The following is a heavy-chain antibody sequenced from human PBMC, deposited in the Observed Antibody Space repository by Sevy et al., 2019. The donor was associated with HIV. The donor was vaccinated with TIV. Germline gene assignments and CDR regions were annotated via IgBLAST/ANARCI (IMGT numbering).Heavy chain of an antibody. D-gene: IGHD6-6*01. CDR3: ARGGLKYSSSSGGDYYYYGMDV. J-gene: IGHJ6*02. CDR1: GFTFSSYW. V-gene: IGHV3-74*01. CDR2: INSDGSST. Sequence: GGSLRLSCAASGFTFSSYWMHWVRQAPGKGLVWVSRINSDGSSTSYADSVKGRFIISRDNAKNTLYLQMNSLRAEDTAGYYCARGGLKYSSSSGGDYYYYGMDVWGQGTTVTVSS.